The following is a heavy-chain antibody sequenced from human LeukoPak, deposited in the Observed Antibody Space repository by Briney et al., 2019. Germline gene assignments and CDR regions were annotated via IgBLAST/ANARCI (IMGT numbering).Heavy chain of an antibody. Sequence: PSETLSLTCNVSGGSISGYHWSWIRQPPGKGLEWLGYIYYSGSSNYNPSLKSRVTMSADTSKNQFSLKLSSVTAADTAVYYCARVPRSYYYYYYMDVWGKGTTVTVSS. CDR2: IYYSGSS. V-gene: IGHV4-59*01. CDR1: GGSISGYH. J-gene: IGHJ6*03. CDR3: ARVPRSYYYYYYMDV.